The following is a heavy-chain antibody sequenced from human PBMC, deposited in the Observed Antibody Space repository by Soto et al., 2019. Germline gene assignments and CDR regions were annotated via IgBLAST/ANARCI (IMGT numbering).Heavy chain of an antibody. D-gene: IGHD6-6*01. CDR3: VRDLAGKSSSSVAIPLLDF. J-gene: IGHJ4*02. CDR1: GYSFSSFG. Sequence: ASVKVSCKASGYSFSSFGISWLRQAPGQGPEWMGWISGNNGNTNYAQKFQGRVTVTTDTSTTTAYMELRSLKSEDTAVYYCVRDLAGKSSSSVAIPLLDFWGQGTLVTVSS. CDR2: ISGNNGNT. V-gene: IGHV1-18*01.